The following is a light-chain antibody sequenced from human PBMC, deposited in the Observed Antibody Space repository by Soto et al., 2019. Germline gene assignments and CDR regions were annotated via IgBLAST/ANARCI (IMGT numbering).Light chain of an antibody. V-gene: IGKV1-5*01. CDR1: QNISRW. J-gene: IGKJ1*01. Sequence: DIPMTQSPSTLSASVGDRVTITCRASQNISRWLAWYQQKPGKTPYLLIYDASDLGGGVPSRFSGSGSGTEFTLTISSLQPDDSATYYCQQYSGYSATFGQGTKVEIK. CDR3: QQYSGYSAT. CDR2: DAS.